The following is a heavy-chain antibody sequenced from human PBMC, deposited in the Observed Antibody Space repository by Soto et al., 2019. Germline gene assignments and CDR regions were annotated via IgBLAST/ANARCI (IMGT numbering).Heavy chain of an antibody. CDR1: GFTFSSYA. CDR2: ISGSGGST. D-gene: IGHD5-12*01. CDR3: AKHAVQEWLRFGYFDL. J-gene: IGHJ2*01. Sequence: EVQLLESGGGLVQPGGSLRLSCAASGFTFSSYAMSWVRQAPGKGLEWVSAISGSGGSTYYADSVKGRFTISRDNSKNTLYLQMNSLRAEDTAVYYCAKHAVQEWLRFGYFDLWGRGTVVTDSS. V-gene: IGHV3-23*01.